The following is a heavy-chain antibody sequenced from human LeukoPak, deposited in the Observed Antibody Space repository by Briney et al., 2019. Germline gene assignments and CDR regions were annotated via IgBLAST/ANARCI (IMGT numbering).Heavy chain of an antibody. J-gene: IGHJ4*02. CDR1: GFTFSSYS. D-gene: IGHD6-19*01. CDR2: MYSGGTT. V-gene: IGHV3-66*02. Sequence: GGSLRLSCAASGFTFSSYSMNWVRQAPGKGLEWVSVMYSGGTTYYGDSVKGRFTISRDNSKNTLYLQMNSLRPEDTAVYYCARPHYSSDWYYPVYYWGQGTLVTVSS. CDR3: ARPHYSSDWYYPVYY.